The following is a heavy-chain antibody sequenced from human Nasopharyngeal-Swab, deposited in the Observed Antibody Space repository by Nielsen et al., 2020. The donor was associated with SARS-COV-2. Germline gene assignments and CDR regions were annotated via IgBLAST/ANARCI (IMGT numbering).Heavy chain of an antibody. CDR2: ISSSGSTI. V-gene: IGHV3-48*03. Sequence: GESLKISCAASGFTFSSYGMNWVRQAPGKGLEWVSYISSSGSTIYYADSVKGRFTISRDNARNSLYLQMNSLRDEDTAVYYCAREVAGMDHWGQGTLVTVSS. CDR3: AREVAGMDH. CDR1: GFTFSSYG. J-gene: IGHJ4*02. D-gene: IGHD6-19*01.